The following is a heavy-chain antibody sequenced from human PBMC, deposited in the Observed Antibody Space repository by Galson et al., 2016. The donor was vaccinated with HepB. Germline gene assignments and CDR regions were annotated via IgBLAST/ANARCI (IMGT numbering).Heavy chain of an antibody. J-gene: IGHJ6*04. CDR3: ASFGDWDYYGVDV. Sequence: SLRLSCAASGFTFSNYWMNWVRQAPGKGLEWVANIRPDGSQEHYVDSVTGRFTISRDNAKKSLFLQMNILRAEDTAVYYCASFGDWDYYGVDVWGKGTTVIVSS. D-gene: IGHD3-16*01. CDR2: IRPDGSQE. V-gene: IGHV3-7*01. CDR1: GFTFSNYW.